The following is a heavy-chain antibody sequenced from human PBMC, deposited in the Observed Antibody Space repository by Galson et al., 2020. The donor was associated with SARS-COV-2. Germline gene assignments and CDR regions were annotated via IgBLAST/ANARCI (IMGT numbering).Heavy chain of an antibody. CDR2: ISSSSSYI. CDR3: AREVYSYGFFY. J-gene: IGHJ4*02. Sequence: GESLKISCAASGFTFSSYSMNWVRQAPGKGLEWVSSISSSSSYIYYADSVKGRFTISRDNAKNSLYLQMHSLRAEDSAVYYCAREVYSYGFFYWGQGTLVTFSS. V-gene: IGHV3-21*01. CDR1: GFTFSSYS. D-gene: IGHD5-18*01.